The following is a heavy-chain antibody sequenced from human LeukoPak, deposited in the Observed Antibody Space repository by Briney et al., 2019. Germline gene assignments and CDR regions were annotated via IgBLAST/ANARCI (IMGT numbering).Heavy chain of an antibody. D-gene: IGHD1-26*01. CDR2: INPNSGGT. Sequence: GASVKVSCKASGYTFTSYGISWVRQAPGQGLEWMGWINPNSGGTNYAQKFQGRVTMTRDTSISTAYMELSRLRSDDTAVYYCARDNSVGDTAWWFDPWGQGTLVTVSS. V-gene: IGHV1-2*02. CDR1: GYTFTSYG. J-gene: IGHJ5*02. CDR3: ARDNSVGDTAWWFDP.